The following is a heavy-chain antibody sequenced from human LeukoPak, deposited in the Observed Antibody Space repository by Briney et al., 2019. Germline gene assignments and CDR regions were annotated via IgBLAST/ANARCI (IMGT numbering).Heavy chain of an antibody. CDR2: ISSSGSTI. Sequence: GGSLRLSCAASGFTFSSYEMNWVRQAPGKGLEWVSYISSSGSTIYHADSVKGRFTISRDNAKNSLYLQMNSLRAEDTAVYYCARVMADYGSGSYPADYWGQGTLVTVSS. CDR1: GFTFSSYE. D-gene: IGHD3-10*01. J-gene: IGHJ4*02. V-gene: IGHV3-48*03. CDR3: ARVMADYGSGSYPADY.